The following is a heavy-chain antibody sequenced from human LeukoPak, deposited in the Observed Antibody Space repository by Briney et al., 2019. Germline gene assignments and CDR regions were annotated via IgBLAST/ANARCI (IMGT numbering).Heavy chain of an antibody. J-gene: IGHJ4*02. V-gene: IGHV3-48*04. Sequence: GGSLRLSCAASGFTFSSYSMNWVRQAPGKGLEWVSYISSSSSTIYYADSVKGRFTISRDNAKNSLYLQMNSLRAEDTAVYYCASSRRRLGLQAPYYFDYWGRGTLVTVSS. CDR1: GFTFSSYS. CDR3: ASSRRRLGLQAPYYFDY. CDR2: ISSSSSTI. D-gene: IGHD4-11*01.